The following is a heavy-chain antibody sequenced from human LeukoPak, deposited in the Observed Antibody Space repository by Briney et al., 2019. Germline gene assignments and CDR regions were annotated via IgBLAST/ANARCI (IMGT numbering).Heavy chain of an antibody. J-gene: IGHJ5*02. CDR1: VYTLNELS. Sequence: GASVKVSCKVSVYTLNELSMHWVRQSPGKGLEWMGSFHPEDGETIYAQKFQGRVSMTEDTSTDTAYIELSSLKSEDTAVYYCAADRFCTSTTCFGNWFDPWGQGTLVTVSS. D-gene: IGHD2-2*01. CDR2: FHPEDGET. CDR3: AADRFCTSTTCFGNWFDP. V-gene: IGHV1-24*01.